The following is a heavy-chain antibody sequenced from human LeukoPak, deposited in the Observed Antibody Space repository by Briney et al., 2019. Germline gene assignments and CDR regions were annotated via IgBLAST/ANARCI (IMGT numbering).Heavy chain of an antibody. D-gene: IGHD1-26*01. J-gene: IGHJ4*02. V-gene: IGHV3-30-3*01. CDR1: GFTFRNYY. CDR3: ASSGSYRFDY. CDR2: ISLDGNNE. Sequence: GGSLRLSCAASGFTFRNYYMHRVRQAPGKGLEWVAVISLDGNNEYYADSVKGRFSLSRDNSMNTLYLQLNSLRDEDTAVYYCASSGSYRFDYWGQGTLVTVSS.